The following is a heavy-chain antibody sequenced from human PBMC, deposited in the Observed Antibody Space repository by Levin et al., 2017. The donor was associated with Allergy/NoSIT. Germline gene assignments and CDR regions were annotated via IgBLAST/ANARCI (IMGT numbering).Heavy chain of an antibody. Sequence: GGSLRLSCGVSGLTFSIYGMQWVRQAPGEGLEWVAIIVSDGSHKYYADSVKGRFTISRDNSKDTVFLHMDSLRPEDTAVYYCAAKGDFDYWGQGTLVTVSS. V-gene: IGHV3-30*02. J-gene: IGHJ4*02. CDR1: GLTFSIYG. CDR3: AAKGDFDY. CDR2: IVSDGSHK. D-gene: IGHD3-16*01.